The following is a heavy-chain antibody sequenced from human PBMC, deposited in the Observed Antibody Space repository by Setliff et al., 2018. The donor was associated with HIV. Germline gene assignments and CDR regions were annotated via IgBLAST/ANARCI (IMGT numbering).Heavy chain of an antibody. J-gene: IGHJ4*02. CDR1: GFSLSTSGVG. V-gene: IGHV2-5*02. D-gene: IGHD3-10*01. CDR3: VHRYYYGSGSTSFDY. Sequence: GSGPTLVNPTQTLTLTCTFSGFSLSTSGVGVGWIRQPPGKALEWLTIIYWDDDKRYSPSLKSRLTITKDISKNQVVLTMTNMDPVDTATYYCVHRYYYGSGSTSFDYWGQGTLVTVSS. CDR2: IYWDDDK.